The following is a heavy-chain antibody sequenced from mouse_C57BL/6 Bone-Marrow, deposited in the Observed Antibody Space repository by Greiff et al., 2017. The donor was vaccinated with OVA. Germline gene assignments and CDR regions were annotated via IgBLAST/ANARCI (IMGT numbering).Heavy chain of an antibody. CDR1: GFTFSSYG. Sequence: EVQGVESGGDLVKPGGSLKLSCAASGFTFSSYGMSWVRQTPDKRLEWVATISSGGSYTYYPDSVKGRFTISRDNAKNTLYLQMSSLKSEDTAMYYCARLGAWFAYWGQGTLVTVSA. J-gene: IGHJ3*01. CDR2: ISSGGSYT. CDR3: ARLGAWFAY. V-gene: IGHV5-6*01.